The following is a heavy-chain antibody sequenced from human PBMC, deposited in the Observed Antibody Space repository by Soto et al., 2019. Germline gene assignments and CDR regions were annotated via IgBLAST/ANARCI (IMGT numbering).Heavy chain of an antibody. J-gene: IGHJ4*02. D-gene: IGHD4-17*01. CDR1: GASTSVNY. Sequence: PSETLSLTCSVSGASTSVNYWSWIRQPPGKGLEWIGYIYDSGSTNYSPSLESRVTMSIDTSKNEFSLKLSSVTAADTAVYYCARGGDYEGFDYWGQGTLVTVSS. V-gene: IGHV4-59*12. CDR2: IYDSGST. CDR3: ARGGDYEGFDY.